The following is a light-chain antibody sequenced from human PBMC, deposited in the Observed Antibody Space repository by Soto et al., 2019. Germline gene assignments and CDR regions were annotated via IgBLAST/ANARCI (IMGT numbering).Light chain of an antibody. CDR1: QYINTR. V-gene: IGKV3-11*01. CDR3: QQRRNWPPIT. CDR2: QTS. Sequence: EIVVTQSPATLSSFPGDRVTLSCRASQYINTRLAWYQHRPGQAPRLLIYQTSIRAAGIPARFSGSGSGTDFTLTISRLEPEDFAVYYCQQRRNWPPITFGQGTRLEIK. J-gene: IGKJ5*01.